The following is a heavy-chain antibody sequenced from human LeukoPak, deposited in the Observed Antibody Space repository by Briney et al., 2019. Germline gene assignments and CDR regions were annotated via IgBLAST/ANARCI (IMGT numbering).Heavy chain of an antibody. CDR3: ARVGYYDSSGYSI. Sequence: SETLSLTCTVSGGSISSYYWSWIRQPPGKGLEWIGFIYYSGSTNYNPSLKSRVTISVDTSKNQFSLKLSSVTAADTAVYYCARVGYYDSSGYSIWGQGTMVTVSS. CDR2: IYYSGST. J-gene: IGHJ3*02. CDR1: GGSISSYY. D-gene: IGHD3-22*01. V-gene: IGHV4-59*08.